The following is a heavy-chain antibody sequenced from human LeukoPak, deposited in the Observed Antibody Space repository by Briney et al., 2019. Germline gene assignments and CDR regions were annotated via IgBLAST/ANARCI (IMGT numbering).Heavy chain of an antibody. CDR3: AREHSSSWDQFDY. D-gene: IGHD6-13*01. V-gene: IGHV3-30*03. J-gene: IGHJ4*02. Sequence: PGGSLRLSCRASGFTFSYHGMHWVRQAPGKGLEWVAVIADEGHNQYYSDSVKGRFIISRDNSKRTLYLQMNSLRTEDTAVYYCAREHSSSWDQFDYWGQGTLVTVSS. CDR1: GFTFSYHG. CDR2: IADEGHNQ.